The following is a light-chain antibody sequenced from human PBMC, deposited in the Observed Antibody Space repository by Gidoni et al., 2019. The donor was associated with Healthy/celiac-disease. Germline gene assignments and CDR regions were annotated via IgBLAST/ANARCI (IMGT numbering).Light chain of an antibody. CDR2: DVS. Sequence: SALTQPASVSGSPGHSITISCTGTRSDVGGYNYVSWYQQHPGKAPKLMIYDVSNRPSGVSNRFSGSKSGNTASLTISGLQAEDEADYYCSSYTSSSTLYVFGTGTKVTVL. CDR1: RSDVGGYNY. J-gene: IGLJ1*01. V-gene: IGLV2-14*03. CDR3: SSYTSSSTLYV.